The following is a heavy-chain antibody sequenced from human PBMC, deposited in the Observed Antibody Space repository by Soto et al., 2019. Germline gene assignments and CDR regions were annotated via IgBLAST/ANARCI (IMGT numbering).Heavy chain of an antibody. Sequence: QVQLVQSGAEVKKPGASVKVSCKASGYTFTSYYMHWVRQAPGQGLEWMGIINPSGGSTSYAQKFQGRVTMTRDTSTSTVYMELSSLRSEDTAVYYCARGGNPFYYYYGMDVWGQGTTVTVSS. V-gene: IGHV1-46*01. CDR1: GYTFTSYY. D-gene: IGHD2-15*01. J-gene: IGHJ6*02. CDR3: ARGGNPFYYYYGMDV. CDR2: INPSGGST.